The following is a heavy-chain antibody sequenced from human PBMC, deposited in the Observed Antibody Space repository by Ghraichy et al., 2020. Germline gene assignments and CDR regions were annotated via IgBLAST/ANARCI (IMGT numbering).Heavy chain of an antibody. CDR3: ARVGVQLRGVYNYNDMDV. Sequence: ASVKVSCKASGYTFTSYGISWVRQAPGQGLEWMGWISAYKGNTNSAQKLQGRVTMTTDTSTSTAYMELRSLRSDDTAVYYCARVGVQLRGVYNYNDMDVWGQGTTVTVSS. CDR2: ISAYKGNT. V-gene: IGHV1-18*04. D-gene: IGHD5-18*01. J-gene: IGHJ6*02. CDR1: GYTFTSYG.